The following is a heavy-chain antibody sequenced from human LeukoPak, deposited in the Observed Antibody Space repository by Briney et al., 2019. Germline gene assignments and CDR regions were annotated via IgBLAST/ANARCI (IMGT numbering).Heavy chain of an antibody. J-gene: IGHJ4*02. CDR2: ISGSGGST. V-gene: IGHV3-23*01. CDR3: VRAPGIAVAGKMGYFDY. D-gene: IGHD6-19*01. CDR1: GFTFSSYA. Sequence: GGSLRLSCAASGFTFSSYAMSWVRQAPGKGLEWVSAISGSGGSTYYADSVKGRFTISRDNSKNTLYLQMNSLRAEDTAVYYCVRAPGIAVAGKMGYFDYWGQGTLVTVSS.